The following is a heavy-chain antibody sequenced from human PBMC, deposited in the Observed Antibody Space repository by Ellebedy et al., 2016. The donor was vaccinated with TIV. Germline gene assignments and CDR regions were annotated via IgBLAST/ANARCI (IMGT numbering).Heavy chain of an antibody. V-gene: IGHV1-2*02. J-gene: IGHJ1*01. CDR1: GYTFTSYY. CDR2: INPNSGGT. CDR3: ARGYSSSWSEGEYFQH. D-gene: IGHD6-13*01. Sequence: ASVKVSCKASGYTFTSYYMHWVRQAPGQGLEWMGWINPNSGGTNYAQKFQGRVTMTRDTSISTAYMELSRPRSDDTAVYYCARGYSSSWSEGEYFQHWGQGTLVTVSS.